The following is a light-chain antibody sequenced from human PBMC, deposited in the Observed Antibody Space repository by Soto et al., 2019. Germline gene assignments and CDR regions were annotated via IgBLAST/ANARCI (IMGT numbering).Light chain of an antibody. CDR3: QVWDTSAAV. Sequence: SSELTQPPSVSVSPGQAANITCSGDKLGDKYASWYQQRPGQSPLLVMYKDDKRPSGIPERFSGSNSGNTATLTISGTQAMDEADYYCQVWDTSAAVFGGGTKVTVL. CDR1: KLGDKY. V-gene: IGLV3-1*01. CDR2: KDD. J-gene: IGLJ2*01.